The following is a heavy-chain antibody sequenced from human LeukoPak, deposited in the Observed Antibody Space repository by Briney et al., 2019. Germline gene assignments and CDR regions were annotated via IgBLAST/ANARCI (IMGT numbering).Heavy chain of an antibody. CDR3: ARDSGSYYHDAFDT. CDR2: INPDSGGT. D-gene: IGHD1-26*01. J-gene: IGHJ3*02. V-gene: IGHV1-2*02. Sequence: ASVKVSCKASGYIFTGYYMYWVRQAPGQGLEWMGWINPDSGGTKYAQKFQGRVTMTWDTSISTARMELSRLRSDDTAVYYCARDSGSYYHDAFDTWGQGTMVTVSS. CDR1: GYIFTGYY.